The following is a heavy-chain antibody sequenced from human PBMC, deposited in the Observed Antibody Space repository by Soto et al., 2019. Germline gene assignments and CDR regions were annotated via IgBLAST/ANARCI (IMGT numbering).Heavy chain of an antibody. Sequence: PGGSLRLSCAASGFTFRSNGMHWVRQAPGKGLEWVAVISYDGSDKSYADSVKGRFTISRDNSKNTLYLQMISLRAEDTAVYYCAKDRRRSWSLDSWGQGTPVTVSS. V-gene: IGHV3-30*18. CDR2: ISYDGSDK. CDR1: GFTFRSNG. D-gene: IGHD6-19*01. J-gene: IGHJ4*02. CDR3: AKDRRRSWSLDS.